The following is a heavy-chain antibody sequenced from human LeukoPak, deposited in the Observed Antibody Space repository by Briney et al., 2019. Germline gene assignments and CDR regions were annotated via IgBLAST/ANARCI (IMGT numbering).Heavy chain of an antibody. CDR2: IYPGDSDT. D-gene: IGHD2-21*02. J-gene: IGHJ4*02. CDR3: ARQETFSSLVTD. CDR1: GYSFTSYW. Sequence: ASVKISCKGSGYSFTSYWIGWVRQMPGKGLEWMGIIYPGDSDTRYSPSFQRKVTISADKSISTAYLQWSSLKASDTAMYYCARQETFSSLVTDWGQGTLVTVSS. V-gene: IGHV5-51*01.